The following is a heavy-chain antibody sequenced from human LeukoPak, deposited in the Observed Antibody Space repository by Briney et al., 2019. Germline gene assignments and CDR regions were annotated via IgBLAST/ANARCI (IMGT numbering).Heavy chain of an antibody. J-gene: IGHJ5*02. V-gene: IGHV3-7*01. CDR1: GFTFSSYW. Sequence: PGGSLRLSCAASGFTFSSYWMSWVRRAPGKGLEWVANIKQDGSEKYYVDSVKGRFTISRDNAKNSLYLQMNSLRAEDTAVYYCAVVVAARWSWDWFDPWGQGTLVAVSS. D-gene: IGHD2-15*01. CDR2: IKQDGSEK. CDR3: AVVVAARWSWDWFDP.